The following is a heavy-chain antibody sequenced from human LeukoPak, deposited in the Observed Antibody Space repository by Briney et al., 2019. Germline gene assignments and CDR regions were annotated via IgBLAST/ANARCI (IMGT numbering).Heavy chain of an antibody. CDR1: GFTFSSYA. J-gene: IGHJ6*03. CDR2: ISGSGGST. CDR3: AREGSYCGGDCYSYYYYYYMDV. V-gene: IGHV3-23*01. Sequence: GGSLRLSCAASGFTFSSYAMSWVRQAPGKGLEWVSAISGSGGSTYYADSVKGRFTISRDKFKNTLNVQMNSLRAEDTAVYYCAREGSYCGGDCYSYYYYYYMDVWGKGTTVTVSS. D-gene: IGHD2-21*02.